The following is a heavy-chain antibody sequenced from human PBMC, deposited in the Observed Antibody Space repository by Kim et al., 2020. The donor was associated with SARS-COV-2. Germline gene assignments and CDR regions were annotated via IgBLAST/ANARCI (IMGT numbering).Heavy chain of an antibody. CDR2: ITRDGNSA. CDR3: VRVLLGAGGYFQY. CDR1: GFIFSSYW. D-gene: IGHD1-26*01. V-gene: IGHV3-74*01. J-gene: IGHJ1*01. Sequence: GGSLRLSCAGSGFIFSSYWMHWVRQAPGKGLVWVSRITRDGNSATYADSVKGRFTISRDNAKNTLYLQMDSLRADDTAVYYCVRVLLGAGGYFQYWGPGAPVSLSP.